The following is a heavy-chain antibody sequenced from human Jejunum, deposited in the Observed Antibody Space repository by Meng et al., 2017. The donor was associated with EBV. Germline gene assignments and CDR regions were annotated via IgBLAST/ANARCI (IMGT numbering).Heavy chain of an antibody. CDR3: SRDLRGPFDY. CDR2: INEDGTHT. D-gene: IGHD3-16*01. CDR1: GFTFSSYW. V-gene: IGHV3-74*01. J-gene: IGHJ4*02. Sequence: EVQLVESGVGLVQPGGSLRLAVAASGFTFSSYWMHWVCQAPGKGLVWVSRINEDGTHTDYADSVKGRFTISRDNAKNTLTLQMNSLRVEDTAVYYCSRDLRGPFDYWGQGTLVTVSS.